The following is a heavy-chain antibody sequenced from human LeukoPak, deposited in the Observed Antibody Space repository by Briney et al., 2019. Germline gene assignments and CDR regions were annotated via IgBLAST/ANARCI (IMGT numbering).Heavy chain of an antibody. J-gene: IGHJ4*02. CDR2: VSAYNGDT. V-gene: IGHV1-18*04. CDR3: ARDCSTSCCPPFNY. Sequence: ASVKVSCKASGYPFTSYGISWVRQPPGQGRDWMGWVSAYNGDTNYAQRFQGRVTMTTDASTSTAYMELRSLRSDDTAVYYCARDCSTSCCPPFNYWGQGTLVTVSS. CDR1: GYPFTSYG. D-gene: IGHD2-2*01.